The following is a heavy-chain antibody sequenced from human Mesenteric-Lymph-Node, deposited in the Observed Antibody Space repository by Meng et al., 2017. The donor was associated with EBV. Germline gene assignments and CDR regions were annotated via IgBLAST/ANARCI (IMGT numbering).Heavy chain of an antibody. CDR2: TYYRSKWYN. J-gene: IGHJ2*01. CDR1: GDSVSSSSAA. CDR3: ARGATSVFDL. Sequence: QVQLQQSGPGLVKPSQXLALPCFISGDSVSSSSAAWTWIRQSPSRGLEWLGRTYYRSKWYNDYAVFVKSRITINPDTSKNQFSLQLNSVTPEDTAVYYCARGATSVFDLWGRGTLVTVSS. V-gene: IGHV6-1*01.